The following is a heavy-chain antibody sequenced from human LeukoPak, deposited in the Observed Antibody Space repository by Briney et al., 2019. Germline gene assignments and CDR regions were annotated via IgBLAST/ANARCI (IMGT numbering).Heavy chain of an antibody. CDR2: INPNSGGT. CDR3: ATISTAYYFDY. CDR1: GYTFTGYY. J-gene: IGHJ4*02. V-gene: IGHV1-2*06. Sequence: ASVKVSCKASGYTFTGYYMHWVRQAPGQGLEWMGRINPNSGGTNYAQKFQGRVTMTRDTSISTAYMELSRLRSDDTAAYYCATISTAYYFDYWGQGTLVTVSS. D-gene: IGHD5/OR15-5a*01.